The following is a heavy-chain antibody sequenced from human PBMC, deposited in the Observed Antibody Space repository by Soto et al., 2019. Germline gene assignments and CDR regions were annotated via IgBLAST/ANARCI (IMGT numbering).Heavy chain of an antibody. CDR2: ISGSGVGT. J-gene: IGHJ4*02. CDR3: AKSPDIVVIVAANDY. Sequence: GGSLRLSCAASGFNFSSYAMSWVRQAPGKGLEWVSGISGSGVGTYYADSVKGRFTISRDNSKNTLYLQMNNVRAEDTALYYCAKSPDIVVIVAANDYWGQGTLVTVSS. V-gene: IGHV3-23*01. CDR1: GFNFSSYA. D-gene: IGHD2-15*01.